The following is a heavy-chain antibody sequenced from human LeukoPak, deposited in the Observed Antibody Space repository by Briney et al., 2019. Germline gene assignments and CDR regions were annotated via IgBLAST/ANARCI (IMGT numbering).Heavy chain of an antibody. CDR3: ARSNQADDY. D-gene: IGHD1-14*01. J-gene: IGHJ4*02. V-gene: IGHV3-74*01. CDR2: INPGGSSI. CDR1: GFTFSSYW. Sequence: AGSLRLSCAASGFTFSSYWMHWVRQVPGKGRVWVARINPGGSSITYADSVKGRFTISRDNAKNTLYLQMDSLRAEDTGVYYCARSNQADDYWGQGTLVTVSS.